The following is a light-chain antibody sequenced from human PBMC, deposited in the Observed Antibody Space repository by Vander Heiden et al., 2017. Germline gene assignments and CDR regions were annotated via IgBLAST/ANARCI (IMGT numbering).Light chain of an antibody. J-gene: IGKJ4*01. CDR2: GAS. Sequence: EIVLTQSPGTLSLSPGERATLSCRASQSVSSSYLAWYQQKPGQAPRLLIYGASSRATGIPDRFSRSGSGTDFTLTISRLEPEDFAVYYCQRYGSSPLTFGGGTKVEIK. V-gene: IGKV3-20*01. CDR1: QSVSSSY. CDR3: QRYGSSPLT.